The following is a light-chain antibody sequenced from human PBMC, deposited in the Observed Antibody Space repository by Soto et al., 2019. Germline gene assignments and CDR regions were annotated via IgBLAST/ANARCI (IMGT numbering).Light chain of an antibody. V-gene: IGKV3-15*01. CDR1: QSVSSN. Sequence: TQSPGTLPLPPRARATLSCRASQSVSSNLAWYQQKPGQAARLLIYGASTRATGIPARFSGSGSGTEFTLTISSLQSEDFAVYYCQQYNKRPPITFGQGTRLEIK. CDR3: QQYNKRPPIT. J-gene: IGKJ5*01. CDR2: GAS.